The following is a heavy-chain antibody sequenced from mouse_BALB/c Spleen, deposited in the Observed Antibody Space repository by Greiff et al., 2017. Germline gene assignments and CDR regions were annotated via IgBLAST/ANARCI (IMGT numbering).Heavy chain of an antibody. CDR2: ISYSGST. CDR3: ARGRDYYYGSSYLAWFAY. CDR1: GYSITSDYA. V-gene: IGHV3-2*02. Sequence: EVQLQQSGPGLVKPSQSLSLTCTVTGYSITSDYAWNWIRQFPGNKLEWMGYISYSGSTSYNPSLKSRISITRDTSKNQFFLQLNSVTTEDTATYYCARGRDYYYGSSYLAWFAYWGQGTLVTVSA. D-gene: IGHD1-1*01. J-gene: IGHJ3*01.